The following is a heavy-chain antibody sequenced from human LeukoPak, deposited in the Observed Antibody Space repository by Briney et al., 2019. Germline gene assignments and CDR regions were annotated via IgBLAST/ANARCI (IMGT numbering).Heavy chain of an antibody. D-gene: IGHD2-21*02. CDR2: IYYTGYT. Sequence: SETLSLTCSVSGGSINNYYWSWIRQPPGKGPEWLGFIYYTGYTNYNPSLRGRVTMSVDTYKNQFSLKLTSVTAADTAVYYCARYCGGDCNSSAFDLWGLGTMVTVSS. J-gene: IGHJ3*01. CDR1: GGSINNYY. V-gene: IGHV4-59*01. CDR3: ARYCGGDCNSSAFDL.